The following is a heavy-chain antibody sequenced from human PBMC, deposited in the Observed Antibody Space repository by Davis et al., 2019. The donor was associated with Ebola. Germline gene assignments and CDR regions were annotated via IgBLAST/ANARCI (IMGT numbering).Heavy chain of an antibody. V-gene: IGHV3-7*01. D-gene: IGHD2-8*01. CDR1: GFTFSSYW. Sequence: GGSLRLSCAASGFTFSSYWMSWVRQAPGKGLEWVANIKQDGSEKYYVDSVKGRFTISRDDAKNSLYLKMDSLRVEDTAIYYCARRRDCSNGVCYGMDVWGQGTTVTVSS. CDR2: IKQDGSEK. J-gene: IGHJ6*02. CDR3: ARRRDCSNGVCYGMDV.